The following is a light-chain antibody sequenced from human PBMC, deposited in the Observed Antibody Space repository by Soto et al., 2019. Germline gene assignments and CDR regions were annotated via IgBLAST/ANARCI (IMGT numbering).Light chain of an antibody. J-gene: IGLJ1*01. Sequence: QSVLTQPPSASGTPGQRVTISCSGSSSNIGSHTLNWYQQLPGTAPKLLIYINNQRPSGVPDRFSASKSGTSASLAISGLQSEDEADYYCAAWDDNLNGYVSGTGTKVTVL. CDR2: INN. CDR1: SSNIGSHT. V-gene: IGLV1-44*01. CDR3: AAWDDNLNGYV.